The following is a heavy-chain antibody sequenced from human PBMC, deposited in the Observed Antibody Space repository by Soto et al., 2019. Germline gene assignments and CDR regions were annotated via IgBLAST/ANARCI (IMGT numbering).Heavy chain of an antibody. D-gene: IGHD6-19*01. V-gene: IGHV4-4*02. CDR3: ARDAAVPGESDRFAY. Sequence: QVQLQESGPGLVKPSGTLSLTCAVSGDSVTSNVWWSWFRQPPGKGLEWIGEAYHNGLTDYNPSLKSRVSMSVDTSKNEFSLKLTSLTAADRAIYYCARDAAVPGESDRFAYWGQGTLVTVSS. CDR2: AYHNGLT. CDR1: GDSVTSNVW. J-gene: IGHJ4*02.